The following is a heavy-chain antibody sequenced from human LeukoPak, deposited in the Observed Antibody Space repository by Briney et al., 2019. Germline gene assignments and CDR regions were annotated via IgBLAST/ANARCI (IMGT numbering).Heavy chain of an antibody. D-gene: IGHD6-6*01. CDR1: GFTFSVSA. CDR3: TYTSSSGVVY. J-gene: IGHJ4*02. Sequence: GGSLRLSCAASGFTFSVSAMYWVRQASGKGLEWIGRIRNKANNYATAYAASVKGRFTISREDSKNTAYLQMNSLKTEDTAVYYCTYTSSSGVVYWGQGTLVTVSS. CDR2: IRNKANNYAT. V-gene: IGHV3-73*01.